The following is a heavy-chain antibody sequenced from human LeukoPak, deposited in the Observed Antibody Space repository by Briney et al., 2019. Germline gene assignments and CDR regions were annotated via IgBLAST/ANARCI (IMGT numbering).Heavy chain of an antibody. Sequence: GGSLRLSCAASGFTFSSYEMNWVRQAPGKGLEWVSYISSRGTTIYNADSVKGRFTISRDNAKNSLYLQMNSLRVEDTAVYFCTVDTDYFEGLGFPRPALIDYWGQGTLVTVSS. CDR3: TVDTDYFEGLGFPRPALIDY. CDR1: GFTFSSYE. CDR2: ISSRGTTI. J-gene: IGHJ4*02. D-gene: IGHD3-22*01. V-gene: IGHV3-48*03.